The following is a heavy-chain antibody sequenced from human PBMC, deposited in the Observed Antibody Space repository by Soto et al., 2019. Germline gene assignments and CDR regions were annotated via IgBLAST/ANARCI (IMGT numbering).Heavy chain of an antibody. CDR2: IIPIFGTA. J-gene: IGHJ3*02. CDR3: ASSARRGTMIVVAPGAFDI. V-gene: IGHV1-69*13. CDR1: GGTFSSYA. D-gene: IGHD3-22*01. Sequence: SVKVSCKASGGTFSSYAISWVRQAPGQGLEWMGGIIPIFGTANYAQKFQGRVTITADESTSTAYMELSSLRSEDTAVYYCASSARRGTMIVVAPGAFDIWGQGTMVTVSS.